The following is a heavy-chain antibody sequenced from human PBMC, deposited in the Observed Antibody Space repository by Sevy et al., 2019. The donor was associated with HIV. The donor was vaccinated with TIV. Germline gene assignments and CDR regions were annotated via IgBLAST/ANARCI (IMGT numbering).Heavy chain of an antibody. V-gene: IGHV3-30-3*01. CDR3: ARDLASSGNGLDV. CDR2: ISYDINNK. D-gene: IGHD3-3*02. Sequence: GGSLRLSCTVSGFIFSNFAMHWVRQAPGKGLEWVALISYDINNKYYADSVKGRFTISRDNSKNTLYLQMNSLRPEDTAVYYCARDLASSGNGLDVWGQGTTVTVSS. CDR1: GFIFSNFA. J-gene: IGHJ6*02.